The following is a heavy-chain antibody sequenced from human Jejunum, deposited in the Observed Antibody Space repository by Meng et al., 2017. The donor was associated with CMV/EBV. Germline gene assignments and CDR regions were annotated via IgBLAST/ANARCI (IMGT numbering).Heavy chain of an antibody. J-gene: IGHJ4*02. D-gene: IGHD4-23*01. V-gene: IGHV4-59*13. CDR2: IYYRGNT. CDR3: ARVSPDYGGNSYFDY. Sequence: GGAISRDHWSWIRQPPGKGLEFIGYIYYRGNTNQNPSLKSRVTISADPSKNRISLQLTSVTAADTAVYYCARVSPDYGGNSYFDYWGQGILVTV. CDR1: GGAISRDH.